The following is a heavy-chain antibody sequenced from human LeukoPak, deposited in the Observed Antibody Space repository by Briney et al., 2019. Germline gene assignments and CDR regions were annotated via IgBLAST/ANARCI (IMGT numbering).Heavy chain of an antibody. J-gene: IGHJ6*03. CDR2: IYYSGSA. V-gene: IGHV4-39*07. D-gene: IGHD6-25*01. Sequence: SETLSLTCTVSGDSISSSSSYWGWIRQPPGKGLEWIGYIYYSGSAYYNPSLKSRVTISVDTSKNQFSLKLSSVTAADTAVYYCARGGYYYYYYMDVWGKGTTVTVSS. CDR1: GDSISSSSSY. CDR3: ARGGYYYYYYMDV.